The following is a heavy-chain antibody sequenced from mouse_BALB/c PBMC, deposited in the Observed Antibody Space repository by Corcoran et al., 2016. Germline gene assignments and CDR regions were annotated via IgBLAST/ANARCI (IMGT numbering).Heavy chain of an antibody. J-gene: IGHJ3*01. Sequence: VQLPQSGAELVKPGASVKLSCTASGFNINDTYMHWVKQRPDQGLEWIGRIDPANGNTKYDPKFQGKATITADTSSNTAYLQLSSLTSEDTAVYYCALYQAWFAYWGQGTLVTVS. CDR3: ALYQAWFAY. D-gene: IGHD2-12*01. V-gene: IGHV14-3*02. CDR1: GFNINDTY. CDR2: IDPANGNT.